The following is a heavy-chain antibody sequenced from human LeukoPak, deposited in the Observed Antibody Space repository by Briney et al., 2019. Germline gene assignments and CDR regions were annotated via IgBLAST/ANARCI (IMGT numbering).Heavy chain of an antibody. D-gene: IGHD2-2*01. V-gene: IGHV4-39*01. J-gene: IGHJ4*02. CDR2: IYYSGST. CDR3: ARHDGQGIVVVPVAFDY. Sequence: SETLSLTCTVSGGSISSSSYYWGWIRQPPGKGLEWIGSIYYSGSTYYNPSLKSRVTISVDTSKNQFSLKLSSVTAADTAVYYCARHDGQGIVVVPVAFDYWGQGTLVTVSS. CDR1: GGSISSSSYY.